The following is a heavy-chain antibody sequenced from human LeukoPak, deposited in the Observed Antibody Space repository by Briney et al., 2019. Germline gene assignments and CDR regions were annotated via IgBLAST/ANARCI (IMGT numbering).Heavy chain of an antibody. V-gene: IGHV3-7*01. Sequence: GGSLRLSCSASGFSCSSYWMSWVRQAPEKGLEWVAHINEDGSEKYYVDSVKGRFFISRDNAAKSLSLQMNRLRDADTAVYYCARVSVGAPAFDYWGQGNLVTVSS. J-gene: IGHJ4*02. CDR2: INEDGSEK. CDR1: GFSCSSYW. D-gene: IGHD1-26*01. CDR3: ARVSVGAPAFDY.